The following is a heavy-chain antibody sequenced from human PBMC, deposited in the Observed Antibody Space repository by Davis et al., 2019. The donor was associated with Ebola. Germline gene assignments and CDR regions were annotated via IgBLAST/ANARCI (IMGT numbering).Heavy chain of an antibody. CDR3: AREDYESLEMDV. CDR1: GFTFSSYS. J-gene: IGHJ6*04. CDR2: ITSSSSAI. V-gene: IGHV3-48*02. D-gene: IGHD3-16*01. Sequence: GESLKIPCAASGFTFSSYSMNRVRQAPGKGLEWVSYITSSSSAIYYADSVKGRFTISRDNAKNSLYLQMNSLRDEDTAVYYCAREDYESLEMDVWGKGTTVTVSS.